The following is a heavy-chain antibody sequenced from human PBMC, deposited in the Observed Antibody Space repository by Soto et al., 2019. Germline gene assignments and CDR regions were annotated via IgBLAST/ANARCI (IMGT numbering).Heavy chain of an antibody. CDR2: TYHSGNP. V-gene: IGHV4-30-2*01. D-gene: IGHD2-2*03. CDR3: AREGNLGRWIQPLDS. Sequence: SETLSLTCDVSGETISTGGYTWAWIRQPPGKALEWIGHTYHSGNPYYNPSLKSRVIISVDTSKNHFSLKLISVTTADTAVYFCAREGNLGRWIQPLDSWGQGTLVTVSS. J-gene: IGHJ4*02. CDR1: GETISTGGYT.